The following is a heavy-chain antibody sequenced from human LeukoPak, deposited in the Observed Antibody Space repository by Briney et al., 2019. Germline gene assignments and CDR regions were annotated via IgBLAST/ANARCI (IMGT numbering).Heavy chain of an antibody. CDR3: ARDPLTYYYGSGSYWFDY. J-gene: IGHJ4*02. CDR2: FDPEDGET. Sequence: ASVKVSCKVSGYTLTELSMHWVRQAPGKGLEWMGGFDPEDGETIYAQKFQGRVTMTEDTSTDTAYMELSSLRSEDTAVYYCARDPLTYYYGSGSYWFDYWGQGTLVTVSS. D-gene: IGHD3-10*01. CDR1: GYTLTELS. V-gene: IGHV1-24*01.